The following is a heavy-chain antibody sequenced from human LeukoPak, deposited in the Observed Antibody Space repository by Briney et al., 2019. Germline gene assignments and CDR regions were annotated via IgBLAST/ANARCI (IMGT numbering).Heavy chain of an antibody. CDR3: ARSRAPGAADAFDI. V-gene: IGHV5-51*01. J-gene: IGHJ3*02. D-gene: IGHD7-27*01. CDR2: IYPGDSDT. CDR1: GYSFSGYW. Sequence: GESLKISCKGSGYSFSGYWIAWVRQMPGKGLEWMGIIYPGDSDTRYSPSFQGQVTISADKSINTAYLQWSSLKAPDTAMYYCARSRAPGAADAFDIWGQGTMVTVSS.